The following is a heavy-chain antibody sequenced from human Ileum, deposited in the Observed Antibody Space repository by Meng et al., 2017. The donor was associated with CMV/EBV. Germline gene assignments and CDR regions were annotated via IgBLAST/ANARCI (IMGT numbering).Heavy chain of an antibody. V-gene: IGHV1-18*01. Sequence: ASVKVSCKASGYSFPNYPVTWVRQAPGQGLEWMGCINTYNGNTDYAQKLQGRVIMTTDSSTSTVYMELRSLRSDDTAVYYCAREQTVSGSRGLDYWGQGTLVTVAS. D-gene: IGHD6-19*01. CDR1: GYSFPNYP. CDR2: INTYNGNT. CDR3: AREQTVSGSRGLDY. J-gene: IGHJ4*02.